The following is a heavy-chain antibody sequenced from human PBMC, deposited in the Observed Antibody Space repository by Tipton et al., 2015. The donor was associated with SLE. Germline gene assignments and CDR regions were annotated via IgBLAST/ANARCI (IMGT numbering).Heavy chain of an antibody. J-gene: IGHJ5*02. V-gene: IGHV4-61*02. D-gene: IGHD4-11*01. Sequence: TLSLTCTVSGGSISSGSYYWSWIRQPAGKGLEWIGRIYSSGSTNENLSLKSRVFISKDTSKNQFSLKLSSVTAADTAVYYCARGTVSTRFDPWGQGILVTVSS. CDR1: GGSISSGSYY. CDR3: ARGTVSTRFDP. CDR2: IYSSGST.